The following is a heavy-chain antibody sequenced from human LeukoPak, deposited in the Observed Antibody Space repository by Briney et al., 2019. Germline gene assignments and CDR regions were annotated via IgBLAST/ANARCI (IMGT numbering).Heavy chain of an antibody. D-gene: IGHD3-22*01. J-gene: IGHJ6*02. CDR1: GYTFTGYY. V-gene: IGHV1-2*02. CDR3: ARVVVRRDYYYYYGMDV. Sequence: ASVKVSCKASGYTFTGYYMHWVRQAPGQGLEWMGWINPNSGGTNYAQKFQGRVTMTRDTSISTAYMELSRLRSDDTAVYYCARVVVRRDYYYYYGMDVWGQGTTVTVSS. CDR2: INPNSGGT.